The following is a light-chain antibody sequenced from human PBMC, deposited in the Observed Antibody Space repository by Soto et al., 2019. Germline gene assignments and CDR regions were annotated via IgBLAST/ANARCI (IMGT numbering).Light chain of an antibody. CDR3: QSYDSSLSSYV. CDR1: SSNIGAGFD. J-gene: IGLJ1*01. Sequence: QLVLTQPPSVSAAPGQRVTISCTGTSSNIGAGFDVHWYQQLPGAAPKLLIYDNNRRPSGVPDRFSGSKSGTSASLAIAGLQAEDEADYYCQSYDSSLSSYVFGPGTKLTVL. V-gene: IGLV1-40*01. CDR2: DNN.